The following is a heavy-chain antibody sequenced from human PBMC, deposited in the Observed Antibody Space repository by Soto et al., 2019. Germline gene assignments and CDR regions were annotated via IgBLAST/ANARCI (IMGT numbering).Heavy chain of an antibody. Sequence: SETLSLTCTVSGGSITSGDYYWRWFRLRSGKGLEWIGYIYYSGSTYYNPSLKSRVTISVDTSKNQFSLKLSSVTAADTAVYYCARDKESGGSGSRLIDPWGQGTLVTVS. J-gene: IGHJ5*02. CDR1: GGSITSGDYY. CDR3: ARDKESGGSGSRLIDP. V-gene: IGHV4-30-4*01. D-gene: IGHD3-10*01. CDR2: IYYSGST.